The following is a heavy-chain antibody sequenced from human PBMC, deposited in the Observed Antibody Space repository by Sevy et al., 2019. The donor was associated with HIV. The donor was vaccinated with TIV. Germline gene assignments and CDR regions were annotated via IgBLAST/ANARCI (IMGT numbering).Heavy chain of an antibody. Sequence: GGSLRLSCEASGFTFSSYEMNWVRQAPGKGLEWVSYISSSGTTIKYADSVKGRFTISRDNAKNSLYMQMNSLRAEDTAIYYCAKDLIFAVGEAFDIWGQGTMVTVSS. CDR1: GFTFSSYE. V-gene: IGHV3-48*03. CDR3: AKDLIFAVGEAFDI. D-gene: IGHD3-3*01. CDR2: ISSSGTTI. J-gene: IGHJ3*02.